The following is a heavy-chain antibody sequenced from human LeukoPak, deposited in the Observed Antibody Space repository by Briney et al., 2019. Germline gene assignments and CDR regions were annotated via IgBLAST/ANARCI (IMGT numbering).Heavy chain of an antibody. CDR2: ISGSGGST. J-gene: IGHJ4*02. V-gene: IGHV3-23*01. CDR1: GFTFSSYA. Sequence: GGSLRLSCAASGFTFSSYAMSWVRQAPGKGLEWVSAISGSGGSTYYADSVKGRFTISRDNSKNTLYLQMNSLRAEDTAVYYCAKDLEDSSGYCIDYWGQGTLVTVSS. D-gene: IGHD3-22*01. CDR3: AKDLEDSSGYCIDY.